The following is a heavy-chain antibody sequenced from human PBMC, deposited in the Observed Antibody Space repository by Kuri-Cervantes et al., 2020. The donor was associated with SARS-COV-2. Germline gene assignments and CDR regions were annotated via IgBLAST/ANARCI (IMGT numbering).Heavy chain of an antibody. V-gene: IGHV1-2*02. CDR2: INCDTGDT. D-gene: IGHD2-8*01. J-gene: IGHJ5*02. Sequence: ASVKVSCKASGYTFTDYYIHWVRQAPGQGLQWMGWINCDTGDTNYGQNFQDRVIMTRDTATGTAFLELNRLTSDDTAVYFCARGCSGAWGLGTLVTVSS. CDR3: ARGCSGA. CDR1: GYTFTDYY.